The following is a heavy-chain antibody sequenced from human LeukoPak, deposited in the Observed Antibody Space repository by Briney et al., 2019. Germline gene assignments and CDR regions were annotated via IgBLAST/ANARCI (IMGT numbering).Heavy chain of an antibody. CDR2: IYTSGST. CDR3: ARDWYDLWSGPLYGMDV. J-gene: IGHJ6*02. Sequence: MTSETLSLTCTVSGGSISSYYWSWIRQPAGKGLEWIGRIYTSGSTNYNPSLKSRVTMSVDTSKNQFSLKLSSVTAADTAVYYCARDWYDLWSGPLYGMDVWGQGTTVTVSS. CDR1: GGSISSYY. V-gene: IGHV4-4*07. D-gene: IGHD3-3*01.